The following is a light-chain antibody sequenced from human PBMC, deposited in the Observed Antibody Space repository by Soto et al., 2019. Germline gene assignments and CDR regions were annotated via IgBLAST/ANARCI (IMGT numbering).Light chain of an antibody. CDR2: DVS. V-gene: IGLV2-14*03. Sequence: QSVLAQPASVSGALGQSISISCRGSNSDIGGDEYVSWYQQHPRAALILLIFDVSRRPSRVSSRFSGTKSGNAASLTISGLQAEDQVDYYCSSYSSGSVLYVFGTGTKVTVL. CDR1: NSDIGGDEY. CDR3: SSYSSGSVLYV. J-gene: IGLJ1*01.